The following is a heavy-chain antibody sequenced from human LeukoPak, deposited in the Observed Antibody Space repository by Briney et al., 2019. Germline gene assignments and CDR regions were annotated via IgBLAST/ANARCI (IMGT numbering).Heavy chain of an antibody. CDR1: GFTFSVYW. CDR3: ARGKAVAGTFSWFDP. J-gene: IGHJ5*02. Sequence: GGSLRLSCAASGFTFSVYWMHWVRQAPGRGLVWVSLINSDGSSTWYADSVKGRFTISRDNAKNTLYLQMNSLRAEDTAVYYCARGKAVAGTFSWFDPWGQGTLVTVSS. V-gene: IGHV3-74*01. CDR2: INSDGSST. D-gene: IGHD6-19*01.